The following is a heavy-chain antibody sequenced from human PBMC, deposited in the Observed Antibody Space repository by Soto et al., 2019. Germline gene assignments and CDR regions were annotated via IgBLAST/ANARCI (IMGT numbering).Heavy chain of an antibody. Sequence: PGGSLRLSCAASGFTFSSYGMHWVRQAPGKGLEWVAVISYDGSNKYYADSVKGRFTISRDNSKNTLYLQMNSLRAEDTAVYYCAKDLGYSSXKLTTPHYYYYYGMDVWGQGTTVTVSS. D-gene: IGHD6-13*01. J-gene: IGHJ6*02. CDR1: GFTFSSYG. CDR2: ISYDGSNK. V-gene: IGHV3-30*18. CDR3: AKDLGYSSXKLTTPHYYYYYGMDV.